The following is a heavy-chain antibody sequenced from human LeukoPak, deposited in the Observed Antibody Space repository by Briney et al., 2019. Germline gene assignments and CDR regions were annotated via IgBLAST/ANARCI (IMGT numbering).Heavy chain of an antibody. CDR1: GGSISSSSYY. V-gene: IGHV4-39*01. D-gene: IGHD6-13*01. CDR2: IYYSGST. J-gene: IGHJ4*02. CDR3: ARRLSGVIAAAGRVDY. Sequence: SETLSLTCTVSGGSISSSSYYWGWIRQPPGKGLEWIGSIYYSGSTYYNPSLKSRVTISVDTSKNQFSLKLSSVTAANTAVYYCARRLSGVIAAAGRVDYWGQGTLVTVSS.